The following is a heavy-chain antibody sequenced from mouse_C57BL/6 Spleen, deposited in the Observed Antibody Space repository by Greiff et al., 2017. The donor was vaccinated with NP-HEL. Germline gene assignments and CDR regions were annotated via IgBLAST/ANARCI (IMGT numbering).Heavy chain of an antibody. D-gene: IGHD3-2*02. J-gene: IGHJ2*01. Sequence: EVKLVESEGGLVQPGSSMKLSCTASGFTFSDYYMAWVRQVPEKGLEWVANINYDGSSTYYLDSLKSRFIISRDNAKNILYLQMSSLKSEDTATYYCARGAQATDYWGQGTTLTVSS. CDR1: GFTFSDYY. CDR2: INYDGSST. V-gene: IGHV5-16*01. CDR3: ARGAQATDY.